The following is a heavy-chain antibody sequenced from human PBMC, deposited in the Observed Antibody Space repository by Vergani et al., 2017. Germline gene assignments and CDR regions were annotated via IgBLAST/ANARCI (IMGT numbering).Heavy chain of an antibody. D-gene: IGHD6-19*01. CDR1: GASIRSSNHY. CDR2: FYYSGST. J-gene: IGHJ5*02. V-gene: IGHV4-39*01. CDR3: ARHSTVEWLVKLGWIDP. Sequence: QLQLQESGPGLVKPSATLSLTRSVSGASIRSSNHYWGWIRQPPGKGLEWIASFYYSGSTYYNPSLKSRVTISVDTSKNQFSLKLSSVTAADTAVYFCARHSTVEWLVKLGWIDPWGQGILVTVSS.